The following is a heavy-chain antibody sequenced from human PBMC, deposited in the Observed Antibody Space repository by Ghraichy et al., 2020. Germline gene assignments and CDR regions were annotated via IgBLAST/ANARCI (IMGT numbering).Heavy chain of an antibody. Sequence: GGSLRLSCAASGFTFSSYEMNWVRQAPGKGLEWVSYISSSGSTIYYADSVKGRFTISRDNAKNSLYLQMNSLRAEDTAVYYCARDWQQLVPPYYYYGMDVWGQGTTVTGSS. CDR1: GFTFSSYE. J-gene: IGHJ6*02. CDR2: ISSSGSTI. CDR3: ARDWQQLVPPYYYYGMDV. V-gene: IGHV3-48*03. D-gene: IGHD6-13*01.